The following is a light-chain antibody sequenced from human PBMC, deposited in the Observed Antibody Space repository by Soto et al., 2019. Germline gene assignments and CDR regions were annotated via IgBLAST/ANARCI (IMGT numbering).Light chain of an antibody. Sequence: QSALTQPASVSGSPGQSITISCTGVSSDVGGYYLVSWYQHHSGKAPKLMIYEGSKRPSGVSNRFSGSKSDNTASLTISGLQAEDEDDYYCCSYANTTTVFGGGTKLTVL. J-gene: IGLJ3*02. CDR1: SSDVGGYYL. CDR3: CSYANTTTV. CDR2: EGS. V-gene: IGLV2-23*01.